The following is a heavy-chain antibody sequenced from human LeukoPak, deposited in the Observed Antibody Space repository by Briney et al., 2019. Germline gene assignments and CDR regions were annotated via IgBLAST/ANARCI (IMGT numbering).Heavy chain of an antibody. CDR1: GGSISSSSYY. CDR3: ARGLTTVCADY. CDR2: IYYSGST. J-gene: IGHJ4*02. D-gene: IGHD4-17*01. Sequence: SSETLSLTCTVSGGSISSSSYYWGWIRQPPGKGLEWIGSIYYSGSTYYNPSLKSRVTISVDTSKNQFSLKLSSVTAADTAVYYCARGLTTVCADYWGQGTLVTVSS. V-gene: IGHV4-39*07.